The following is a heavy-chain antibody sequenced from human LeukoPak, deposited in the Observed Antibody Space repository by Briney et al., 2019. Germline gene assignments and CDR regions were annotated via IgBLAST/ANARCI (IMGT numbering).Heavy chain of an antibody. CDR1: GGSISSGSYY. D-gene: IGHD4-11*01. CDR3: ARESDYSNNVDY. CDR2: IYSSGTT. J-gene: IGHJ4*02. V-gene: IGHV4-61*02. Sequence: SQTLSLTCTVSGGSISSGSYYWSWIRQPAGMGLELIGRIYSSGTTNYNPSLKSRVTISLDTSKNQFPLKLSSVTAADTALYYFARESDYSNNVDYWGQGTPVTVSS.